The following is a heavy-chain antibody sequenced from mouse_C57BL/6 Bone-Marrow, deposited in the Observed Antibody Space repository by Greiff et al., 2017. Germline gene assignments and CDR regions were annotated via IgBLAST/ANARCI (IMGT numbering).Heavy chain of an antibody. Sequence: QVQLQQSGAELARPGASVKLSCKASGYTFTSYGISWVKQRTGQGLEWIGEIYPRSGNTYYNEKFKGKATLTADKSSSTAYMELRSLTSEDSAVXFCASSWFRAMDYWGQGTSVTVSS. CDR2: IYPRSGNT. J-gene: IGHJ4*01. D-gene: IGHD2-2*01. CDR1: GYTFTSYG. CDR3: ASSWFRAMDY. V-gene: IGHV1-81*01.